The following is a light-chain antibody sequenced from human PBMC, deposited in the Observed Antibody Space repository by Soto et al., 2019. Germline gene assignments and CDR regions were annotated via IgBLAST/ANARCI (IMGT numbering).Light chain of an antibody. J-gene: IGKJ4*01. Sequence: IQMTQSPSSLSASVGDRVTITCRASQVISHFLAWYQQKPGKEPNLLIYAASTLHSGVPSRFSGSGSGTEFTLTISSLQSEDVATYYCQKYNSVPFTFGGGTKLEIK. CDR2: AAS. V-gene: IGKV1-27*01. CDR1: QVISHF. CDR3: QKYNSVPFT.